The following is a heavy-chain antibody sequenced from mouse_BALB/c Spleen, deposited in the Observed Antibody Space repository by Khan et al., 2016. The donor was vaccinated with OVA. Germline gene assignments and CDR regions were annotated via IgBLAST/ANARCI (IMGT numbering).Heavy chain of an antibody. D-gene: IGHD2-14*01. V-gene: IGHV9-4*02. CDR3: ARGGGAYYRNDGGAMEY. CDR1: GYTFTTAG. CDR2: INTHSGVP. Sequence: QIQLVQSGPELKKPGETVRISCKASGYTFTTAGIQWVQKMPGKGLKWIGWINTHSGVPKYVEDFKGRFAFSLEISVNTAYLQITNLQNDDTATDVCARGGGAYYRNDGGAMEYWGQGTSVTVSS. J-gene: IGHJ4*01.